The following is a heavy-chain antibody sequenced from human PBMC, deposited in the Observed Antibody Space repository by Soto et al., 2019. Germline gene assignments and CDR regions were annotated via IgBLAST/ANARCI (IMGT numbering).Heavy chain of an antibody. V-gene: IGHV2-5*01. J-gene: IGHJ4*02. Sequence: SGPTLVNPTQTLTLTCTFSGFSLSSIGVAVGWIRQPPGKALEWLALLYWNDDRRYSPSLKSRLTISKDTSKNQVVLTMTNMDPADTATYYCAHSASVPCCYYFDSWGQGTLVTVSS. CDR3: AHSASVPCCYYFDS. D-gene: IGHD1-26*01. CDR2: LYWNDDR. CDR1: GFSLSSIGVA.